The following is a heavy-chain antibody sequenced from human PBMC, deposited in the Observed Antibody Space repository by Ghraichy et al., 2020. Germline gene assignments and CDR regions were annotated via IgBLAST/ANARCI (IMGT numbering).Heavy chain of an antibody. D-gene: IGHD1-1*01. CDR3: ARETNWNAIGN. CDR2: IYYSGST. CDR1: GGSISSSSYY. V-gene: IGHV4-39*01. J-gene: IGHJ4*02. Sequence: SETLSLTCTVSGGSISSSSYYWGWIRQPPGKGLEWIGNIYYSGSTYYNPSLKSRATISVDTPKNQFSLKLSPVTAADTAVYYCARETNWNAIGNWGQGTLVTVSS.